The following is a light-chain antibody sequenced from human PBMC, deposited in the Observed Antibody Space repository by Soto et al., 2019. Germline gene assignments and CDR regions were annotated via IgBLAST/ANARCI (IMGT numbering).Light chain of an antibody. V-gene: IGKV4-1*01. CDR3: QQYYSNPRT. CDR1: QSVLYSSNNKNY. J-gene: IGKJ1*01. CDR2: WAS. Sequence: DIVMTQSPDSLAVSLGERATINCKSSQSVLYSSNNKNYLAWYQQKPGQPPKLLIYWASTRESGVPDRFSGSGFGTDFTLTNSSLQAEDVAVYYCQQYYSNPRTFGKGTKVEIQ.